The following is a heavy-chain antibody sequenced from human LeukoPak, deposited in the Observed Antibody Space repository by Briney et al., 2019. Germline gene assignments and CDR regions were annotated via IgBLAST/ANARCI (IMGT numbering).Heavy chain of an antibody. CDR1: GGTFSSYA. CDR3: ACSGGSFDHPLFDY. J-gene: IGHJ4*02. CDR2: IIPIFGTA. V-gene: IGHV1-69*05. Sequence: GASVTVSCKASGGTFSSYAISWVRQAPGQGLEWMGRIIPIFGTANYAQKFQGRVTITTDESTSTAYMELSSLRSEDTAVYYCACSGGSFDHPLFDYWGQGTLVTVSS. D-gene: IGHD2-15*01.